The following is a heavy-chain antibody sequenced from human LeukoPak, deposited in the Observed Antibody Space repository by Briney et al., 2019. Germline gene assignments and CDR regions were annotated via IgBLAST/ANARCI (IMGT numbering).Heavy chain of an antibody. D-gene: IGHD3-16*02. V-gene: IGHV3-23*01. Sequence: PGGSLRLSCAAPGFTFSSYAMSWVRQAPGKGLEWVSAISGSGGSTYYADSVKGRFTISRDNSKNTLYLQMNSLRAEDTAVYYCAKQALSDYVWGSYRYFDYWGQGTLVTVSS. CDR1: GFTFSSYA. J-gene: IGHJ4*02. CDR2: ISGSGGST. CDR3: AKQALSDYVWGSYRYFDY.